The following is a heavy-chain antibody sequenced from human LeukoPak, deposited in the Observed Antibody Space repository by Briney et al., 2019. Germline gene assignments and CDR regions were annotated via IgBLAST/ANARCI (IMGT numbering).Heavy chain of an antibody. CDR3: ARGSYDSKPDDY. Sequence: ASVKVSCKASGYTFTSHDINWVRQATGQGLEWMGWMNPNSGNTGYAQKFQGRVTMTRNTSISTAYMELSSLRSEDTAVYYCARGSYDSKPDDYWGQGTLVTVSS. CDR2: MNPNSGNT. V-gene: IGHV1-8*01. CDR1: GYTFTSHD. D-gene: IGHD3-22*01. J-gene: IGHJ4*02.